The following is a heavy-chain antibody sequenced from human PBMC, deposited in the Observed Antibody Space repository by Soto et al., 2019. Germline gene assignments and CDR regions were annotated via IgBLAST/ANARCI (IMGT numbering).Heavy chain of an antibody. CDR1: GFTFRRYA. CDR2: ISGGGSNR. V-gene: IGHV3-23*01. D-gene: IGHD6-19*01. CDR3: AKDVAALKVYFQH. J-gene: IGHJ1*01. Sequence: PGGYLRLSCAASGFTFRRYAMYWVRQAPGKGLEWVAVISGGGSNRYYAESVTGRFTVSRDNTKNTLYLQMNSLRAEDTAVFYCAKDVAALKVYFQHCGQGTLVTVSS.